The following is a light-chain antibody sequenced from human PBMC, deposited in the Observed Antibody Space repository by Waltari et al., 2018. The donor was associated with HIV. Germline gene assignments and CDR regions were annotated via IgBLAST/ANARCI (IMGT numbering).Light chain of an antibody. Sequence: QSALTQPPSAPGSPGQSVTIPCTGTSNDVGAYDYVSWYQQHPGRAPKLLIYEVTKRPSGVPDRFSGSKSGNTASLTVSGLQAEDDGHYYCTSYVDNYHVFFGGGTKLTVL. CDR2: EVT. J-gene: IGLJ2*01. CDR3: TSYVDNYHVF. CDR1: SNDVGAYDY. V-gene: IGLV2-8*01.